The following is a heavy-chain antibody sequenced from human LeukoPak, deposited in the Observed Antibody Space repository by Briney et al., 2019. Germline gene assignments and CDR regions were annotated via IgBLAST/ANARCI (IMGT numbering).Heavy chain of an antibody. Sequence: GGSLRLSCAASGFTVSTNYMSWVRQAPGKGLEWVPIIYSGGSTYYADSVKGRFTISRDISQNTLHLQMNSLRAEDTAVYYCARDLGYSAYATVRGYAVDIWGQGTMVTVSS. CDR1: GFTVSTNY. V-gene: IGHV3-66*01. CDR3: ARDLGYSAYATVRGYAVDI. J-gene: IGHJ3*02. D-gene: IGHD5-12*01. CDR2: IYSGGST.